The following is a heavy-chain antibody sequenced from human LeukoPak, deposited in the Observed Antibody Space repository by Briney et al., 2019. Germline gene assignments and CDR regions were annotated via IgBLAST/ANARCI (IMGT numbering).Heavy chain of an antibody. J-gene: IGHJ4*02. CDR2: INHSGRT. CDR3: AGGCYDFWSGYCTDY. CDR1: GGSFSGYY. V-gene: IGHV4-34*01. D-gene: IGHD3-3*01. Sequence: SETLSLTCAVYGGSFSGYYWSCIRQPPGKGRGWIGEINHSGRTTYNTSFKRRVTLSVATPKTQFSSRRSCVTAAATRGFYCAGGCYDFWSGYCTDYWGRRTRVTVSS.